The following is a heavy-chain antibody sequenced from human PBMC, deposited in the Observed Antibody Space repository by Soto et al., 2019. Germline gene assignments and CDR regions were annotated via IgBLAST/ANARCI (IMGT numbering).Heavy chain of an antibody. J-gene: IGHJ4*02. CDR3: ARDSFNTGLYFDY. CDR2: IYSSGHT. Sequence: QVQLQESGPGLVKPSETLPLTCTVSGDSISSYYWNWIRQPPGKGLEWIGYIYSSGHTHYNPSLKSRVTMSLDTSKNQFSLILNSVTAADTAVYYCARDSFNTGLYFDYWGRGILVTVSS. V-gene: IGHV4-59*12. CDR1: GDSISSYY. D-gene: IGHD2-8*02.